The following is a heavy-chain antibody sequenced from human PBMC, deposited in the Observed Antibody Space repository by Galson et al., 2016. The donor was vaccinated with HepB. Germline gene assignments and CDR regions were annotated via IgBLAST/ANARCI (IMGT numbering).Heavy chain of an antibody. V-gene: IGHV4-39*01. D-gene: IGHD2-2*02. CDR2: IYYSGTT. CDR3: ARYCSTTSCNKGYYYGMDV. CDR1: GGSISSRSYY. J-gene: IGHJ6*02. Sequence: SLTCTVSGGSISSRSYYWGWIRQPPGKGLEWTGTIYYSGTTYYNPSLKSRVTISVDTTKNQFSLKLSSVTAADTAVYYCARYCSTTSCNKGYYYGMDVWGQGTTVTVSS.